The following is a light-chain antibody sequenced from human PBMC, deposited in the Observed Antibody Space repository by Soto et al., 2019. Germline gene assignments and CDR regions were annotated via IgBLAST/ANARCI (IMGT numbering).Light chain of an antibody. J-gene: IGKJ1*01. CDR3: QQYSSYSAWT. CDR2: DAS. Sequence: DIQMTQSPSSLSASVGDTITITCRARQSIGHFLNWYQLKPGKAPKLLIYDASSLQSGVPPRFSGSGSGTEFTLTIRSLQPDDIATYYCQQYSSYSAWTFGEGTKVEIK. V-gene: IGKV1-5*01. CDR1: QSIGHF.